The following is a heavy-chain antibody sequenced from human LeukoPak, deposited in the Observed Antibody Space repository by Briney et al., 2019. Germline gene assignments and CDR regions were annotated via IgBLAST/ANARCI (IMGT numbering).Heavy chain of an antibody. D-gene: IGHD3-10*01. CDR3: SGLWFGEEVFDP. J-gene: IGHJ5*02. V-gene: IGHV4-34*03. Sequence: SETLSLTCAVYGGSFSAYYWSWIRQPPGKGLEWIGEINHSGSTNCNPSLKSRVTMSVDTSKSQFSLKLSPVTAADTAVYYCSGLWFGEEVFDPWGQGTLVTVSS. CDR2: INHSGST. CDR1: GGSFSAYY.